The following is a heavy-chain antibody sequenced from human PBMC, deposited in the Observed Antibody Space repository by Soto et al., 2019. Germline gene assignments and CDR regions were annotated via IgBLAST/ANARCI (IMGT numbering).Heavy chain of an antibody. J-gene: IGHJ6*02. D-gene: IGHD3-10*01. Sequence: ASVKVSCKASGYTFTSYAMHWVRQAPGQRLEWMGWINAGNGNTKYSQKFQGRVTITRGTSASTAYMELSSLRSEDTAVYYCARAGLYYYGSGTPYYYYGMDVWGQGTTVTVSS. V-gene: IGHV1-3*01. CDR2: INAGNGNT. CDR3: ARAGLYYYGSGTPYYYYGMDV. CDR1: GYTFTSYA.